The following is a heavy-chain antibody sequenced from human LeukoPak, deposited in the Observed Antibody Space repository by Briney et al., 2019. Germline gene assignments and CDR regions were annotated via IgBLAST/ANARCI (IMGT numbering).Heavy chain of an antibody. CDR2: IYTSGNT. CDR3: ARRGTWFDP. J-gene: IGHJ5*02. Sequence: PSETLSLTCTVSGGSFNSFFWSWIRQPPGKGLEWIGYIYTSGNTYYSPSLKSRVTISLDTSKNQFSLKLIPVTAADTAVYYCARRGTWFDPWGQGTLVTVSS. V-gene: IGHV4-4*09. CDR1: GGSFNSFF. D-gene: IGHD3-10*01.